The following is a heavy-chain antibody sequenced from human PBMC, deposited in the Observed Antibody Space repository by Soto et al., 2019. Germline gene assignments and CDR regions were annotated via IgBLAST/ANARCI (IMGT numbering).Heavy chain of an antibody. CDR1: GGSISSYY. CDR2: IYYSGST. D-gene: IGHD3-10*01. Sequence: SETLSLTCTVSGGSISSYYWSWIRQPPGKGLEWIGYIYYSGSTNYNPSLKSRVTISVDTSKNQFSLKLSSVTAADTAVYYCARVSTDYGSGSPQWDYYYYYYMDVWGKGTTVTVSS. J-gene: IGHJ6*03. V-gene: IGHV4-59*01. CDR3: ARVSTDYGSGSPQWDYYYYYYMDV.